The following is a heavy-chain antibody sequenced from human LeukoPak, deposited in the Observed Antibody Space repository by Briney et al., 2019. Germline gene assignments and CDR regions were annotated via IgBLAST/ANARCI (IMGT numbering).Heavy chain of an antibody. CDR2: ISYDGGKK. CDR1: GFAFSSHD. Sequence: GGSLRLSCAASGFAFSSHDMHWVRQAPGKGLEWVAIISYDGGKKDYADSVKGRFTISRDNSKNTLYLQMNSLRAEDTAVYYCARGYCSSTSCYREYFDYWGQGTLVTVSS. V-gene: IGHV3-33*05. J-gene: IGHJ4*02. CDR3: ARGYCSSTSCYREYFDY. D-gene: IGHD2-2*02.